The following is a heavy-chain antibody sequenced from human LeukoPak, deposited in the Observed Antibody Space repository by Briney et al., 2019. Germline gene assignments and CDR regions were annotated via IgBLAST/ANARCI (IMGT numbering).Heavy chain of an antibody. Sequence: PSETLSLTCTVSGVSMNNDYFTWIRQPAGKGLEWIGRIHSGGTTNYNPSLMSRVTLSVDTSKNQISLRLTSVTAADTALYYYARDNPSGYTYGYEHYFYYIDVWGKGTTVTVSS. CDR1: GVSMNNDY. CDR3: ARDNPSGYTYGYEHYFYYIDV. V-gene: IGHV4-4*07. D-gene: IGHD5-18*01. CDR2: IHSGGTT. J-gene: IGHJ6*03.